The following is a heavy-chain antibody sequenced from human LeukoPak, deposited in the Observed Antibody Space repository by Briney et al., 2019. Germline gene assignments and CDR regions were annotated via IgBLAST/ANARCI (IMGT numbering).Heavy chain of an antibody. V-gene: IGHV3-23*01. CDR1: GFTFSSYA. J-gene: IGHJ4*02. Sequence: GGSLRLSCAASGFTFSSYAMSWVRQAPGKGLEWVSAISGSGGSTYYADSVKGRFTISRDNSKNTLYLQMNSLRAEDTAVYYCAKDGGSAVAGTGGDYWAQGTLVTVSS. CDR2: ISGSGGST. D-gene: IGHD6-19*01. CDR3: AKDGGSAVAGTGGDY.